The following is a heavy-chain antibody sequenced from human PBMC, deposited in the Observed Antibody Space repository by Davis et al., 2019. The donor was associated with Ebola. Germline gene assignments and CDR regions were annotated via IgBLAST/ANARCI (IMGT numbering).Heavy chain of an antibody. D-gene: IGHD2-2*01. CDR3: ARDSMRYCSSTSCQDY. Sequence: GESLKISCAASGFTFSNAWMNWVRQAPGKGLEWVSYISSSGSTIYYADSVKGRFTISRDNAKNSLYLQMNSLRAEDTAVYYCARDSMRYCSSTSCQDYWGQGTLVTVSS. CDR1: GFTFSNAW. V-gene: IGHV3-11*01. J-gene: IGHJ4*02. CDR2: ISSSGSTI.